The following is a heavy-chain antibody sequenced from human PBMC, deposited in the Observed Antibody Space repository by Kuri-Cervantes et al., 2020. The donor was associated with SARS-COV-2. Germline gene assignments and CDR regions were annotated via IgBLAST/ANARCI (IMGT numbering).Heavy chain of an antibody. J-gene: IGHJ3*02. CDR2: ISYDGSSK. Sequence: GESLKISCAASGFTVSSYAMHWVRQAPGKGLEWVALISYDGSSKYYADSVKGRFTISRDNSKNTLYLQMNSLRAEDTAVYYCARENLEWFDAFDIWGQGTMVTVSS. CDR3: ARENLEWFDAFDI. CDR1: GFTVSSYA. D-gene: IGHD3-3*01. V-gene: IGHV3-30*03.